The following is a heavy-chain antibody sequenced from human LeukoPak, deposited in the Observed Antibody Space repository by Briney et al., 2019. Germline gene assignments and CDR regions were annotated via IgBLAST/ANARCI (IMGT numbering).Heavy chain of an antibody. CDR2: VYHSGST. J-gene: IGHJ5*02. Sequence: SETLSLTCAVYGGSFSGYYWGWIRQPPGKGLEWIGSVYHSGSTYYNPSLKSRVTISVDTSKNQFSLKLSSVTAADTAVYYCARHGNYYDTSQSDPWGQGTLATVSS. CDR1: GGSFSGYY. D-gene: IGHD3-22*01. V-gene: IGHV4-38-2*01. CDR3: ARHGNYYDTSQSDP.